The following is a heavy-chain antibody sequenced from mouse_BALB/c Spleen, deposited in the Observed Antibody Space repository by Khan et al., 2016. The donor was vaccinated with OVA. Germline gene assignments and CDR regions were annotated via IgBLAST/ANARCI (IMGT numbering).Heavy chain of an antibody. Sequence: EVQLQESGPGLVKPSQSLSLTCTVTGYSITSDYAWNWIRQFPGNKLEWMGYISYSGRTSYNPSLKSRISITRDKSKNQFFLKLNSVTTEDTATXYCVSWVTITTVVATDFDYWGQGTTLTVSS. CDR3: VSWVTITTVVATDFDY. CDR1: GYSITSDYA. CDR2: ISYSGRT. D-gene: IGHD1-1*01. J-gene: IGHJ2*01. V-gene: IGHV3-2*02.